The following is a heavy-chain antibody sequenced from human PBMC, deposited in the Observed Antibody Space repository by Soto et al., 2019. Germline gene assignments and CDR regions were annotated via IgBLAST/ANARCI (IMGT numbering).Heavy chain of an antibody. CDR2: ISYDGSNK. CDR3: AKDLMMGYPDFGVATITGFADY. J-gene: IGHJ4*02. Sequence: GGSLRLSCAASGFTFSSYGMHWVRQAPGKGLEWVAVISYDGSNKYYADSVKGRFTISRDNSKNTLYLQMNSLRAEDTAVYYCAKDLMMGYPDFGVATITGFADYWGQGTLVTVSS. V-gene: IGHV3-30*18. D-gene: IGHD5-12*01. CDR1: GFTFSSYG.